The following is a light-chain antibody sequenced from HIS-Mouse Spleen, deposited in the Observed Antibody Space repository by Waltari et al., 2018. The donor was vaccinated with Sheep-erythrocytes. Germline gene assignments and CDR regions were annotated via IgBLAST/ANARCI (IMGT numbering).Light chain of an antibody. CDR1: SSDVGGYYF. CDR2: DVS. Sequence: QSALTQPRSVSGSPGQSVTISCTGTSSDVGGYYFFSWYQHHPGKAPKLMIYDVSKRPSGVPDRFSGSKSGNTASLTISGLQAEDEADYYCCSYAGSYTFWVFGGGTRLTVL. CDR3: CSYAGSYTFWV. J-gene: IGLJ3*02. V-gene: IGLV2-11*02.